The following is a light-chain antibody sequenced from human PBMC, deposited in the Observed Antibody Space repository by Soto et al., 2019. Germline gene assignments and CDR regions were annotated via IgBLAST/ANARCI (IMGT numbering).Light chain of an antibody. J-gene: IGKJ1*01. V-gene: IGKV3-15*01. Sequence: EIVLTQSPATLSLSPGERATLSCRASQSVSSNLAWYQQKPGQAPRLLIYAASTRATGIPARFSGSGSGTEFTLTISSLQSEDFAVYYCQQYNIWWAFGQGTKVDI. CDR1: QSVSSN. CDR2: AAS. CDR3: QQYNIWWA.